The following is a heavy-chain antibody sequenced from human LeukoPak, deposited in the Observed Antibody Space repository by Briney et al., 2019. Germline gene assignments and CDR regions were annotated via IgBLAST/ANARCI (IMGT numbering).Heavy chain of an antibody. Sequence: ASVKVSCKASGYTFTSYDINWVRQATGQGLEWMGWMNPNSGNTGYAQKFQGRVTMTRNTSISTAYMGLSSLRSEDTAVYYCARGMENGNAYYYYMDVWGKGTTVTISS. D-gene: IGHD4-23*01. CDR3: ARGMENGNAYYYYMDV. CDR2: MNPNSGNT. V-gene: IGHV1-8*01. J-gene: IGHJ6*03. CDR1: GYTFTSYD.